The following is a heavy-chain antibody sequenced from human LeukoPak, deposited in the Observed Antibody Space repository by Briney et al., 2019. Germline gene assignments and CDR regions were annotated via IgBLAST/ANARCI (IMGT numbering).Heavy chain of an antibody. V-gene: IGHV4-39*01. CDR3: ARHVTVLGPNSCSGNYYCSDY. CDR1: GGSISSSDYY. Sequence: SETLSLTCTVSGGSISSSDYYWGWIRQPPGKGLEWIGSAYYSGSTYYNPSLKSRVTISVDTSKNQFSLKLSSVTAADTAVYYCARHVTVLGPNSCSGNYYCSDYWGQGTLVTVSS. J-gene: IGHJ4*02. CDR2: AYYSGST. D-gene: IGHD3-10*02.